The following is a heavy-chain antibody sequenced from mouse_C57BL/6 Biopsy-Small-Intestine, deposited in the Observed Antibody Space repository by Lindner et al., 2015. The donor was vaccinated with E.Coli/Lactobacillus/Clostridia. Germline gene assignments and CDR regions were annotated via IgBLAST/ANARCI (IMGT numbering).Heavy chain of an antibody. CDR1: GYTFVNNA. J-gene: IGHJ4*01. CDR3: VTDRITVAGTSSNY. D-gene: IGHD1-3*01. V-gene: IGHV1-79*01. CDR2: ISGKTGNT. Sequence: SVKVSCKASGYTFVNNAINWVRQAPGQGPEWMGWISGKTGNTVYAQKVQGRVTMTSDTSTSTAYMELRSLRSDDTAMYYCVTDRITVAGTSSNYWGQGTLVTVSS.